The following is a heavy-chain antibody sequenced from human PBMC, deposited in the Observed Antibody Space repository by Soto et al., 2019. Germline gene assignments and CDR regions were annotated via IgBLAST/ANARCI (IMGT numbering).Heavy chain of an antibody. J-gene: IGHJ6*02. CDR3: AKSYYDFWSGYYNYGMDV. CDR2: INAGNGNT. CDR1: GYTFTSYA. Sequence: VASVKVSCKASGYTFTSYAMHWVRQAPGQRLEWMGWINAGNGNTKYSQKFQGRVTITRDTSASTAYMELSSLRSEDTAVYYCAKSYYDFWSGYYNYGMDVWGQGTTVTVSS. D-gene: IGHD3-3*01. V-gene: IGHV1-3*01.